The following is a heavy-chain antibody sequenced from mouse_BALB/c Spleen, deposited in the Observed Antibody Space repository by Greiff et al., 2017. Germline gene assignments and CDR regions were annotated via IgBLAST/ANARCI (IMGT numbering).Heavy chain of an antibody. Sequence: QVQLKESGPGLVAPSQSLSITCTVSGFSLTSYGVHWVRQPPGKGLEWLGVIWAGGSTNYNSALMSRLSISKDNSKSQVFLKMNSLQTDDTAMYYCARVGGNYFAWFAYWGQGTLVTVSA. CDR2: IWAGGST. J-gene: IGHJ3*01. V-gene: IGHV2-9*02. CDR3: ARVGGNYFAWFAY. D-gene: IGHD2-1*01. CDR1: GFSLTSYG.